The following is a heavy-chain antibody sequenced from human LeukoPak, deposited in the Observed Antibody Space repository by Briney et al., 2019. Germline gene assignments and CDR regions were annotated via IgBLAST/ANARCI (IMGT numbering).Heavy chain of an antibody. Sequence: KSGESLRLSCAASGFTFSKAWMTWVRQAPGKGLEWVGRIKSNTEGGTTEYAAPVKGRFTISRDDSKNTLSLQMNSLKTEDTAVYYCTTGAGTYSSAWPDYWGQGTLVTVSS. V-gene: IGHV3-15*01. CDR1: GFTFSKAW. D-gene: IGHD6-19*01. J-gene: IGHJ4*02. CDR2: IKSNTEGGTT. CDR3: TTGAGTYSSAWPDY.